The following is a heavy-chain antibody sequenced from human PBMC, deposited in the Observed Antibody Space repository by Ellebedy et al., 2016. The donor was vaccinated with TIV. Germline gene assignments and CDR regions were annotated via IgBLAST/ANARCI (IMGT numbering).Heavy chain of an antibody. CDR1: GSTFSNAW. CDR2: IKSKTDGGTT. J-gene: IGHJ4*02. V-gene: IGHV3-15*01. CDR3: TTDVDTAMAFDY. D-gene: IGHD5-18*01. Sequence: GGSLRLXXAASGSTFSNAWMSWVRQAPGKGLEWVGRIKSKTDGGTTDYAAPVKGRFTISRDDSKNTLYLQMNSLKTEDTAVYYCTTDVDTAMAFDYWGQGTLVTVSS.